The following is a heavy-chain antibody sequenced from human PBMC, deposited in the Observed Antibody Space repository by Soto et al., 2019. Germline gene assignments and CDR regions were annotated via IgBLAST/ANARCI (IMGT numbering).Heavy chain of an antibody. V-gene: IGHV4-39*01. CDR1: GGSISSSSYY. D-gene: IGHD3-10*01. Sequence: SETLSLTCTVSGGSISSSSYYWGWIRQPPGKGLEWIGSIYYSGSTYYNPSLKSRVTISVDTSKNQFSLKLSSVTAADTAVYYCARLYYYGQDQTPFDYWGQGTLVTVSS. CDR3: ARLYYYGQDQTPFDY. CDR2: IYYSGST. J-gene: IGHJ4*02.